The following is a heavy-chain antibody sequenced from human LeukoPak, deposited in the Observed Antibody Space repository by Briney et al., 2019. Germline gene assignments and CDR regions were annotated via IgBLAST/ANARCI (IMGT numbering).Heavy chain of an antibody. J-gene: IGHJ6*03. Sequence: GASVKVSCKASGGTFSSYAISWARQAPGQGLEWMGGIIPIFGTANYAQKFQGRVTITADESTSTAYMELSSLRSEDTAVYYCTSGSYYPRYYYYYMDVWGKGTTVTISS. V-gene: IGHV1-69*13. CDR3: TSGSYYPRYYYYYMDV. CDR2: IIPIFGTA. CDR1: GGTFSSYA. D-gene: IGHD1-26*01.